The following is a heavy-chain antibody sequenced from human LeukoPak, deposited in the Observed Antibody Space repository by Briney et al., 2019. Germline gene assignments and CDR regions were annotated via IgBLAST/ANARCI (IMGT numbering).Heavy chain of an antibody. V-gene: IGHV1-69*06. J-gene: IGHJ4*02. D-gene: IGHD5-18*01. CDR1: GGTFSSYA. Sequence: SVKVSCKASGGTFSSYAISWVRQAPGQGLEWMGGIIPIFGTANYAQKFQGRVTITADKSTSTAYMELSSLRSEDTAVYYCARDDRGRGYSYGREGSWGQGTLVTVSS. CDR3: ARDDRGRGYSYGREGS. CDR2: IIPIFGTA.